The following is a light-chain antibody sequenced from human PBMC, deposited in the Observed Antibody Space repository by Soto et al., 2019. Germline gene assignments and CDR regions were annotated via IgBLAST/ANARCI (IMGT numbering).Light chain of an antibody. V-gene: IGKV1-5*01. CDR3: QQYYNYST. CDR1: QTISSW. J-gene: IGKJ1*01. CDR2: DAS. Sequence: IQLTQSPSSLRASVADRVTITCRASQTISSWLAWYQQKPGKAPDLLIYDASRLAGGVPSRFSGSESGTEFTLTICSLQPDDFATYFCQQYYNYSTFGQGANV.